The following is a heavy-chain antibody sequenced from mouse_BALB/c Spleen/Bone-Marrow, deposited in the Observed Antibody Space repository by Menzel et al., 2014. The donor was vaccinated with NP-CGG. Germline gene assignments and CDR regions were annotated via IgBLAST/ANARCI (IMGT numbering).Heavy chain of an antibody. Sequence: VQLQESGDELVKPGASVKLSCMASGFTFTSYWIHWVKQRPGQGPEWIGEINPSNGRTNYNEKFKSKATLTEDKSSSTACMQLSSLTSEDSADYYCARDGNYRYAMDYWGQGTSVTVSS. CDR2: INPSNGRT. D-gene: IGHD2-1*01. CDR3: ARDGNYRYAMDY. J-gene: IGHJ4*01. V-gene: IGHV1S81*02. CDR1: GFTFTSYW.